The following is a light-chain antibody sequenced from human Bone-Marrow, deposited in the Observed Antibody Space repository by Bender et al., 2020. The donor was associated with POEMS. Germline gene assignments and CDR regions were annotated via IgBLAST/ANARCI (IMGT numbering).Light chain of an antibody. Sequence: QSALTQPASVSGSPGQSITISCTGTSSDVGGYHLVSWYQQHPGKAPKLMIYDVTYRPSGVSERFSGSKSGNTASLTISGLQAGDEADYYCCSYAGSRTLVFGGGTKLTVL. J-gene: IGLJ2*01. CDR2: DVT. CDR3: CSYAGSRTLV. V-gene: IGLV2-23*02. CDR1: SSDVGGYHL.